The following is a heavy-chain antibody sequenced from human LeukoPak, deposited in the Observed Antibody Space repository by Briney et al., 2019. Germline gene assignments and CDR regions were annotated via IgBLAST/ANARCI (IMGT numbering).Heavy chain of an antibody. CDR2: IDPGDSDT. V-gene: IGHV5-51*01. J-gene: IGHJ3*02. CDR1: GYSFINYW. Sequence: GESLKISCKGSGYSFINYWIGWVRQMPERGLEWMGIIDPGDSDTRYSPSFLGQVTISADKSTSTAYLQWSSLKASDSAMYYCARSSECVFDSWGQGTMVTVSS. CDR3: ARSSECVFDS.